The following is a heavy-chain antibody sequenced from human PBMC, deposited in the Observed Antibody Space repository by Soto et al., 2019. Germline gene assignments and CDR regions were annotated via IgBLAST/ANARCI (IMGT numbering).Heavy chain of an antibody. Sequence: SETLSLTCAVYGGSFSGYYWSWIRQPPGKGLEWIGEINHSGSTNYNPSLKSRVTISVDTSKNQFSLKLSSVTAADTAVYYCAIDTAMAYYNWFDPWGQGTLVTVSS. CDR3: AIDTAMAYYNWFDP. CDR2: INHSGST. V-gene: IGHV4-34*01. J-gene: IGHJ5*02. D-gene: IGHD5-18*01. CDR1: GGSFSGYY.